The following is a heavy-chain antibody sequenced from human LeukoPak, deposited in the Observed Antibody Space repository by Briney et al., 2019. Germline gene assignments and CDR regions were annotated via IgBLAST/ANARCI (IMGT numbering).Heavy chain of an antibody. Sequence: PGGSLRLSCAASGFTFDGYAMHWVRQAPGKGLEWVSGISWNSGSIGYADPVKGRFTISRDNAKNSVYLQMNSLRVEDTAVYYCGRGWAVDFWGQGTLVTVSS. CDR3: GRGWAVDF. CDR1: GFTFDGYA. D-gene: IGHD2-15*01. V-gene: IGHV3-9*01. J-gene: IGHJ4*02. CDR2: ISWNSGSI.